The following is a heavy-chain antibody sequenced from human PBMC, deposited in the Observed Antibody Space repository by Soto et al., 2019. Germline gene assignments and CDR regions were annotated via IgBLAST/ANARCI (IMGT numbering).Heavy chain of an antibody. J-gene: IGHJ4*02. D-gene: IGHD3-16*01. CDR1: GFPFTHYW. V-gene: IGHV3-74*01. CDR3: ACWGHSVPVAPSDFDR. Sequence: QSGGSLRLSCAASGFPFTHYWMNWVRQTPGKGLMWVSRISPDGSDVGYADSVEGRFTVSRDNAKNTLYLQMHSLRAEDTAMYYCACWGHSVPVAPSDFDRWGQGTLVTASS. CDR2: ISPDGSDV.